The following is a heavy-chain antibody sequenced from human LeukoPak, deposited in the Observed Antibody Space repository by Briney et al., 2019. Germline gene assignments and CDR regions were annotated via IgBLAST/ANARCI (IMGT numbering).Heavy chain of an antibody. V-gene: IGHV4-34*01. CDR2: IDEIGRT. CDR3: ARPTYCSVTTCTGAMDV. D-gene: IGHD2-15*01. CDR1: GDSLSHYY. J-gene: IGHJ6*01. Sequence: SETLSLTCAVYGDSLSHYYWNWIRQSPETGLEWIGEIDEIGRTKYNPSLKSRVTISVDRSKNQFSLKLTSVTTADTAVYFCARPTYCSVTTCTGAMDVWGQGTTVTVSS.